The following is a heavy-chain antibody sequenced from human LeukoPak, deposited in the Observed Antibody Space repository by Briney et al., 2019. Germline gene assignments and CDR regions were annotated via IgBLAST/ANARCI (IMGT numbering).Heavy chain of an antibody. CDR3: ARVGRIQYFDC. J-gene: IGHJ4*02. CDR1: EFTFSSYE. D-gene: IGHD5-18*01. V-gene: IGHV3-48*03. Sequence: GGSLRLSCTASEFTFSSYEMNWVRQAPGKGLEWVSYISGGGDTTLYADSVKGRFTTSRDTAKKSLYLQMTSLRAEDTAVYYCARVGRIQYFDCWGQGTLVTVSS. CDR2: ISGGGDTT.